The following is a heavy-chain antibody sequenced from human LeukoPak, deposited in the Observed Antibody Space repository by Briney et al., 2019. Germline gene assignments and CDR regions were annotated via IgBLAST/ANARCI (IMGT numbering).Heavy chain of an antibody. V-gene: IGHV4-31*03. Sequence: SETLSLTCTVSGVSISSGGYYWSWIRQHPGKGLEWIGYIYYSGSTYYNPSLKSRVTISVDTSKNQFSLKLSSVTAADTAVYYCARDRCSGGSCYGWFDPWGQGTLVTVSS. J-gene: IGHJ5*02. CDR1: GVSISSGGYY. CDR3: ARDRCSGGSCYGWFDP. D-gene: IGHD2-15*01. CDR2: IYYSGST.